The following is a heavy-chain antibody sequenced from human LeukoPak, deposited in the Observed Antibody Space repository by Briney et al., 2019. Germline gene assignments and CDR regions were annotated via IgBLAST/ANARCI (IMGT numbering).Heavy chain of an antibody. J-gene: IGHJ4*02. D-gene: IGHD3-16*01. CDR3: AREFGRTNNDY. Sequence: ASVKVSCKVSGYTLTELSMHWVRQAPGKGLEWMGGFDPEDGETIYAQKFQGRVTMTRDTSISTAYMELSRLRSDDTAVYYCAREFGRTNNDYWGQGTLVTVSS. CDR1: GYTLTELS. CDR2: FDPEDGET. V-gene: IGHV1-24*01.